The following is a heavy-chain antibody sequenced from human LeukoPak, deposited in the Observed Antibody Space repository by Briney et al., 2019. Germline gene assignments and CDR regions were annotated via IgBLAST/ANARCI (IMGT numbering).Heavy chain of an antibody. CDR3: AREGELLWFGELLYTLNY. Sequence: ASVKVSCKASGYTFTGYYMHWVRQAPGQGLEWMGWISAYNGNTNYAQKLQGRVTMTTDTSTSTAYMELRSLRSDDTAVYYCAREGELLWFGELLYTLNYWGQGTLVTVSS. V-gene: IGHV1-18*04. CDR2: ISAYNGNT. CDR1: GYTFTGYY. D-gene: IGHD3-10*01. J-gene: IGHJ4*02.